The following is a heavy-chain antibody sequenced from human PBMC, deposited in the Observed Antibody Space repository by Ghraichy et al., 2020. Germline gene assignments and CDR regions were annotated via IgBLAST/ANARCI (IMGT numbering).Heavy chain of an antibody. J-gene: IGHJ4*02. CDR1: GFTFSSYA. Sequence: GGSLRLSCAASGFTFSSYAMHWVRQAPGKGLEWVAVISYDGSNKYYADSVKGRFTISRDNSKNTLYLQMNSLRAEDTAVYYCAREMYYYDSSGYWYYWGQGTLVTVSS. CDR3: AREMYYYDSSGYWYY. D-gene: IGHD3-22*01. V-gene: IGHV3-30-3*01. CDR2: ISYDGSNK.